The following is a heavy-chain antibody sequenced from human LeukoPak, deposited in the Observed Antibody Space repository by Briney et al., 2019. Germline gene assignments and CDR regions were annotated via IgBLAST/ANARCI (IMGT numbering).Heavy chain of an antibody. D-gene: IGHD3-16*02. CDR1: GYTFTIYD. CDR2: MNPNSGNT. CDR3: AGVNYDYVWGSYRDDAFDI. V-gene: IGHV1-8*01. Sequence: ASVKVSCKASGYTFTIYDINWVRQATGQGLEWMGWMNPNSGNTGYAQKFQGRVTMTRNTSISTAYMELSSLRSEDTAVYYCAGVNYDYVWGSYRDDAFDIWGQGTMVTVSS. J-gene: IGHJ3*02.